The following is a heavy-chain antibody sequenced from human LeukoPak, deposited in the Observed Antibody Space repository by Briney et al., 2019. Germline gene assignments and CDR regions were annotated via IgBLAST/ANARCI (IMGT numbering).Heavy chain of an antibody. V-gene: IGHV4-39*01. CDR1: GGSISTSNSY. CDR3: ARQTGAGLFILP. Sequence: PSETLSLTCAVSGGSISTSNSYWGWIRRPPGKGLEWVGSIYYSGNTYYNPSLKSRVTISVDTSKNQFSLILTSVTAADTAVYYCARQTGAGLFILPGGQGTLVTVSS. CDR2: IYYSGNT. D-gene: IGHD3-3*01. J-gene: IGHJ4*02.